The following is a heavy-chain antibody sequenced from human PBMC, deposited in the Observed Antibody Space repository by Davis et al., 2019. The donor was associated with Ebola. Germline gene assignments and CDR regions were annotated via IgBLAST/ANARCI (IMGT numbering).Heavy chain of an antibody. CDR2: MNPNSGNT. CDR1: GYTFTSYD. CDR3: ARVSNQTGTTGYYGMDV. J-gene: IGHJ6*02. Sequence: ASVKVSCKASGYTFTSYDINWVRQATGQGLEWMGWMNPNSGNTGYAQKFQGRVTMTRNTSISTAYMELSSLRSEDTAVYYCARVSNQTGTTGYYGMDVWGQGTTVTVSS. V-gene: IGHV1-8*01. D-gene: IGHD1-7*01.